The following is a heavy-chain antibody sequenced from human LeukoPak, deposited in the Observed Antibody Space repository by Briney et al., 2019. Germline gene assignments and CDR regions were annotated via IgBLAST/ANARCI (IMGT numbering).Heavy chain of an antibody. Sequence: SETLSLTCTVSGGSMTSYYWSWIRHPPGKGLEWIGHIYYSGNTKYNPSLKSRVTMSVDTSKNQFSLKLSSVTAADTAVYYCARDQVIAAAGGDAFDIWGQGTMVTVSS. V-gene: IGHV4-59*12. CDR1: GGSMTSYY. CDR2: IYYSGNT. D-gene: IGHD6-13*01. CDR3: ARDQVIAAAGGDAFDI. J-gene: IGHJ3*02.